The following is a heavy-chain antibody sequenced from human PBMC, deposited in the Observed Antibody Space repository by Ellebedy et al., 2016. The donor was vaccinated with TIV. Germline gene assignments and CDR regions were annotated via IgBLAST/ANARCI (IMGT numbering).Heavy chain of an antibody. Sequence: GESLKISCAASGFTFSNYGMHWVRQAPGKGLEWVAVISYDGSNKNYADSVKGRVTISRDNSKNTLDLQMNSLRAEDTAVYYCAKALDYGDGYGMNVWGQGTTVTVSS. D-gene: IGHD4-17*01. CDR2: ISYDGSNK. V-gene: IGHV3-30*18. J-gene: IGHJ6*02. CDR1: GFTFSNYG. CDR3: AKALDYGDGYGMNV.